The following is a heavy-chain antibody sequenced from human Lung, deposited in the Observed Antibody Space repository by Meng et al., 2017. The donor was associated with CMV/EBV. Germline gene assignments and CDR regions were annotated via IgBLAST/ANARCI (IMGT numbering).Heavy chain of an antibody. V-gene: IGHV3-30*04. CDR1: GFTFSSYG. J-gene: IGHJ4*02. Sequence: CVASGFTFSSYGLPWVRHAPGKGLEWVAYISYDGSEKSYADSVKGRVTISRDKSKNTLHLQMNSLRTEDTAVYYCARVKLSYYFDYWGQGKLVTVSS. D-gene: IGHD2-21*01. CDR2: ISYDGSEK. CDR3: ARVKLSYYFDY.